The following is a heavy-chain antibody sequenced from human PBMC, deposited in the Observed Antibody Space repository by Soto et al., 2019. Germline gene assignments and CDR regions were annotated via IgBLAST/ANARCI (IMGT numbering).Heavy chain of an antibody. CDR3: AIFPPTAIVGAAYFDY. Sequence: QVQLVQSGAEVKKPGSSVKVSCKASGGTFSSYIISWVRQAPGQGLEWMGRVIPILGIANYAQKFQGRVTITADKSTRTAYMERSSLRSEDTAVYYCAIFPPTAIVGAAYFDYWGQGTLVTVSS. CDR1: GGTFSSYI. CDR2: VIPILGIA. V-gene: IGHV1-69*02. D-gene: IGHD1-26*01. J-gene: IGHJ4*02.